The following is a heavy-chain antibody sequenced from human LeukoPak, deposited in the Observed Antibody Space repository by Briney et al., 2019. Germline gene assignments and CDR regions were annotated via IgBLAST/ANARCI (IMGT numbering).Heavy chain of an antibody. CDR1: GFTFTTYA. CDR2: ITGSGAST. CDR3: AKRDSSNDFWSGYHAFDI. D-gene: IGHD3-3*01. Sequence: PGGSLRLSCAASGFTFTTYAMTWVRQAPGKGLEWVSGITGSGASTYYRNSVKGRFTISRDNSKDTLYLQMNSLRVDDTAVYYCAKRDSSNDFWSGYHAFDIWGQGTMATVSS. J-gene: IGHJ3*02. V-gene: IGHV3-23*01.